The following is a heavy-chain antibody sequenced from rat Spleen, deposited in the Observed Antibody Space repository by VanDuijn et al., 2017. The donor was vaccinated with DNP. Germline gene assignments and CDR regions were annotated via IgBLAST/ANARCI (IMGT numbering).Heavy chain of an antibody. CDR2: ISYDGSRT. V-gene: IGHV5-29*01. CDR3: ARQVGAYYFDY. J-gene: IGHJ2*01. Sequence: EVRLVESGGGLVQPGRSLKLSCTASGFTFSNFGMAWVRQAPTKGLEWVATISYDGSRTYYRDSVKGRFTISRDNAKSTLYLQMDSLRSEDTATYYCARQVGAYYFDYWGQGVMVTVSS. D-gene: IGHD4-3*01. CDR1: GFTFSNFG.